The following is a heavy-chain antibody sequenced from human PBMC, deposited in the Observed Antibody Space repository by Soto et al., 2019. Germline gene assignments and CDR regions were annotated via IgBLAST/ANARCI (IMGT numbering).Heavy chain of an antibody. D-gene: IGHD1-26*01. CDR3: ARGVGSYYVKEKDAFDI. Sequence: EVQLVESGGGLVQPGGSLRLSCAASGFTFSSYDMHWVRQATGKGLEWVSAIGTAGDTYYPGSVKGRFTISRENAKNSLYLQMNSLRAGDTAVYYCARGVGSYYVKEKDAFDIWGQGTMVTVSS. V-gene: IGHV3-13*01. CDR1: GFTFSSYD. J-gene: IGHJ3*02. CDR2: IGTAGDT.